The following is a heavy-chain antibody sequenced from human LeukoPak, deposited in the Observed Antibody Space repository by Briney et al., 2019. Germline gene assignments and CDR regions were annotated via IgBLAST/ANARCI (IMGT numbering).Heavy chain of an antibody. J-gene: IGHJ6*03. CDR1: GGSIGSHY. CDR2: IYYSGST. D-gene: IGHD4-11*01. V-gene: IGHV4-59*11. CDR3: ARAEVTDNYYYYYYMDV. Sequence: SGTLSLTCTVSGGSIGSHYWSWIRQPPGKGLEWIGYIYYSGSTNYNPSLKSRVTISVDTSKNQFSLKLSSVTAADTAVYYCARAEVTDNYYYYYYMDVWGKGTTVTVSS.